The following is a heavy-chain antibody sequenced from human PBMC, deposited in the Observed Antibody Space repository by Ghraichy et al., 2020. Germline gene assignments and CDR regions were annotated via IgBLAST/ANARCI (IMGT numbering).Heavy chain of an antibody. CDR1: GFTFGSYS. D-gene: IGHD4-23*01. Sequence: LSLTCVGSGFTFGSYSMNWVRQSPGKGLEWVSYITSSGRTIFYADSVKGRFTISRDNAQNSLSLQMNSLRDEDTAVYYCARGSKVVRFFYYDGMDVWGQGTAVTVSS. CDR2: ITSSGRTI. V-gene: IGHV3-48*02. J-gene: IGHJ6*02. CDR3: ARGSKVVRFFYYDGMDV.